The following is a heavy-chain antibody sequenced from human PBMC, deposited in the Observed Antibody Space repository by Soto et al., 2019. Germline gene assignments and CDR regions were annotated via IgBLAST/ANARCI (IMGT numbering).Heavy chain of an antibody. CDR3: ARSPGYSASCGYFYDGMKI. CDR1: GYTFTNYG. Sequence: QVQLVQSGAELKKPGASVKVSCKASGYTFTNYGISWVRQAPGQGLEWMGWINTYHGNTKYAQKLQGRVTMTKDTSTSTAYMELTSLRSDATSVYYCARSPGYSASCGYFYDGMKIWGQGTTVIVSS. D-gene: IGHD6-13*01. CDR2: INTYHGNT. V-gene: IGHV1-18*01. J-gene: IGHJ6*02.